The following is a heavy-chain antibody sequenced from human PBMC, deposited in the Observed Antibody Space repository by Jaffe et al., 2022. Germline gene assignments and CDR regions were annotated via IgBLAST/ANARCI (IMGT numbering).Heavy chain of an antibody. CDR3: ARPSIGYCSGGSCYFGFGLRVGAFDI. Sequence: EVQLVQSGAEVKKPGESLKISCKGSGYSFTSYWIGWVRQMPGKGLEWMGIIYPGDSDTRYSPSFQGQVTISADKSISTAYLQWSSLKASDTAMYYCARPSIGYCSGGSCYFGFGLRVGAFDIWGQGTMVTVSS. J-gene: IGHJ3*02. CDR1: GYSFTSYW. D-gene: IGHD2-15*01. V-gene: IGHV5-51*03. CDR2: IYPGDSDT.